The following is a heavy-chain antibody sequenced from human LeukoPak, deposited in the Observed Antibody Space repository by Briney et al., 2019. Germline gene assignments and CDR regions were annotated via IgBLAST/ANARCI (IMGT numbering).Heavy chain of an antibody. V-gene: IGHV3-30*18. CDR3: AKDKGSGYYRARYGGMDV. CDR1: GFTFSSYG. Sequence: GGSLRLSCAASGFTFSSYGMHWVRQAPGKGLEWVAVISYDGSNKYYADSVKGRFTISRDNSKNTLYLQMNSLRAEDTAVYYCAKDKGSGYYRARYGGMDVWGQGTTVTVSS. D-gene: IGHD3-22*01. J-gene: IGHJ6*02. CDR2: ISYDGSNK.